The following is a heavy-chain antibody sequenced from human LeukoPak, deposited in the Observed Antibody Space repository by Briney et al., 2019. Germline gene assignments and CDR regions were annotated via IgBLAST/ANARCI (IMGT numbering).Heavy chain of an antibody. Sequence: SQTLSLTCTVPGGSISSGDYYWSWIRQPPGKGLEWIGYIYYSGSTYYNPSLKSRLTISVDTSKNQFSLKLSSVTAADTAVYYCARVPDAFGSSGWFDPWGQGTLVTVSS. CDR3: ARVPDAFGSSGWFDP. CDR2: IYYSGST. J-gene: IGHJ5*02. CDR1: GGSISSGDYY. D-gene: IGHD3-3*01. V-gene: IGHV4-30-4*08.